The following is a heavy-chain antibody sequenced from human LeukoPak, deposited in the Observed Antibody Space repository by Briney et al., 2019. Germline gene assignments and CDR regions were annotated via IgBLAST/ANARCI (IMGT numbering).Heavy chain of an antibody. CDR2: ISSSSSYT. D-gene: IGHD6-19*01. Sequence: GGSLRLSCAGSGFTFSDYYMSWIRQAPGKGLEWVSYISSSSSYTNYADSVKGRFTISRDNAKNSLYLQMNSLRAEDTAVYYCARALAVAGPFDYWGQGTLVTVSS. J-gene: IGHJ4*02. V-gene: IGHV3-11*06. CDR3: ARALAVAGPFDY. CDR1: GFTFSDYY.